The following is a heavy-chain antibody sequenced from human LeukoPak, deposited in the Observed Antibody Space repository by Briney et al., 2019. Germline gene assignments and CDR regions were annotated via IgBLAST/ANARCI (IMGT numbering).Heavy chain of an antibody. J-gene: IGHJ3*02. D-gene: IGHD3-3*01. CDR3: TREPNYDFWSAPGAFDI. V-gene: IGHV3-49*04. CDR1: GFTFGDYA. CDR2: ISNKGFGGTT. Sequence: GGSLRLSCTASGFTFGDYAMSWVRQAPGKVLEWIGFISNKGFGGTTEYAASVKGRFIISRDDSKNIAYLQMNSLKTEDTAVYFCTREPNYDFWSAPGAFDIWGQGTMVTVAS.